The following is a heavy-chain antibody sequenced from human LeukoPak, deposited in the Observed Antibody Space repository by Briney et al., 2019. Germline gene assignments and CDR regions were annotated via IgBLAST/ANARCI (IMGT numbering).Heavy chain of an antibody. CDR3: ARGEQLWYANWFDP. J-gene: IGHJ5*02. CDR2: IIPIFGTA. Sequence: GASVKVSCKASGGTFSSYAISWVRQAPGQGLEWMGRIIPIFGTANYAQKFQGRVTITTDESTSTAYMELSSLRSEDTAVYYCARGEQLWYANWFDPRGQGTLVTVSS. V-gene: IGHV1-69*05. D-gene: IGHD5-18*01. CDR1: GGTFSSYA.